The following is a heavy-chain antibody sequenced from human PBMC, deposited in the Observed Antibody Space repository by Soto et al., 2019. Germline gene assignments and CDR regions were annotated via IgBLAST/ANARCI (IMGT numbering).Heavy chain of an antibody. D-gene: IGHD3-10*01. V-gene: IGHV3-23*01. CDR2: ISGGGDTT. J-gene: IGHJ4*02. CDR1: GFTFNNYA. CDR3: XXXXXXSGSLTPRVDF. Sequence: EVQLLESGGGLVQPGGSLRLSCAASGFTFNNYAMTWVRQAPGKGLEWVSAISGGGDTTSYADSVKGRFTVSRDGSKNTLYLQMXXLRXXXTALXXXXXXXXXSGSLTPRVDFWGQGTLVTVSS.